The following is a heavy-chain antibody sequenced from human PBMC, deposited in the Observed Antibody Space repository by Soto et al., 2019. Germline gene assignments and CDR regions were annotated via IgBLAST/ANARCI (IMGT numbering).Heavy chain of an antibody. CDR2: INHSGNA. V-gene: IGHV4-34*01. D-gene: IGHD3-9*01. Sequence: QVQPQQWGAGLLKPSEILSLTCAVYGGSFRGNYWSWIRQPPGKGLEWIGEINHSGNANYNPSLESQLTISVEKSKSQFSLKLSSVTAADTAVYYCAIGRKGILTGHDDKYGMDVWGQATTVTVSS. CDR3: AIGRKGILTGHDDKYGMDV. CDR1: GGSFRGNY. J-gene: IGHJ6*02.